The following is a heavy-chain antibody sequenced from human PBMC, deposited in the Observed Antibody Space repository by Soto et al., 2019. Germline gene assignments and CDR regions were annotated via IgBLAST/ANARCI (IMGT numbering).Heavy chain of an antibody. CDR1: GFTFSNYW. Sequence: EVQLVESGGGLVQSGGSLRLSCAASGFTFSNYWMHWVRQAPGKGLVWVSRINSDGRSTNYADSVKGRFTISRDNAKYTLYLQMNSLRAEDTAVYYGARTQTGCTQLGDYWGQGTLVTVSS. J-gene: IGHJ4*02. CDR2: INSDGRST. CDR3: ARTQTGCTQLGDY. D-gene: IGHD1-1*01. V-gene: IGHV3-74*01.